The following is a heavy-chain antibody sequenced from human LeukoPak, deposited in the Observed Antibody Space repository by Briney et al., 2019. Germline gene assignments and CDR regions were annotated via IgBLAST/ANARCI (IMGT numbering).Heavy chain of an antibody. CDR1: GFTFSNYA. Sequence: GGSLRLSCAASGFTFSNYAMTWVRQAPGKGLEWVSGISGSGGSTYYADSVKGRFTISRDNAKNTVYLQMNSLRAEDTAVYYCGKDRGGNSLFYLDYWGQGTLVTVSS. V-gene: IGHV3-23*01. J-gene: IGHJ4*02. CDR2: ISGSGGST. CDR3: GKDRGGNSLFYLDY. D-gene: IGHD4-23*01.